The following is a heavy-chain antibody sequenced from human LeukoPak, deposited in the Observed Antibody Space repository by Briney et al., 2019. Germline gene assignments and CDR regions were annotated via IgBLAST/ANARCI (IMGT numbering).Heavy chain of an antibody. Sequence: GGSLRLSCAASGFTFSISAMTWARQAPGKGLEWVSAISGSGSTYSADSVKGRFTISRDSSTNTLYLQMNSLRAEDTALYYCAKDVPHSGWKGFDSWGQGTLVTVSS. CDR2: ISGSGST. D-gene: IGHD6-19*01. CDR1: GFTFSISA. J-gene: IGHJ4*02. CDR3: AKDVPHSGWKGFDS. V-gene: IGHV3-23*01.